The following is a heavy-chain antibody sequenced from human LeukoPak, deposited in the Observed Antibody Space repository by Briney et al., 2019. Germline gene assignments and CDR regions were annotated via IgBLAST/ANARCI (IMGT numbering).Heavy chain of an antibody. Sequence: GASVKVSCKASGGTFSSYAISWVRQAPGQGLEWMGRIIPILGIANYAQKFQGRVTITADKSTSTAYMELSSLRSEDTAVYYCARDTRMVLRFLEWIPSGIDPWGQGTLVTVSS. D-gene: IGHD3-3*01. J-gene: IGHJ5*02. CDR3: ARDTRMVLRFLEWIPSGIDP. V-gene: IGHV1-69*04. CDR2: IIPILGIA. CDR1: GGTFSSYA.